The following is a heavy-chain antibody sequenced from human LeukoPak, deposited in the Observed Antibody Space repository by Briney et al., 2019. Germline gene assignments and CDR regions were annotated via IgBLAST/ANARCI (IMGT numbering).Heavy chain of an antibody. D-gene: IGHD3-22*01. CDR1: GGTFSSYA. J-gene: IGHJ4*02. Sequence: ASVKVSCKASGGTFSSYAISWVRQATGQGLEWMGWMNPNSGNTGYAQKFQGRVTMTRNTSISTAYMELSSLRSEDTAVYYCARGVWDSSGYFSWGQGTLVTVSS. V-gene: IGHV1-8*02. CDR2: MNPNSGNT. CDR3: ARGVWDSSGYFS.